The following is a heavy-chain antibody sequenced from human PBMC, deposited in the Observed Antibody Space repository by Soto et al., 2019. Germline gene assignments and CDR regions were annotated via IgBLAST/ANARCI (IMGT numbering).Heavy chain of an antibody. Sequence: GLEWMGWISAYNGNTNYAQKLQGRVTMTTDTSTSTAYMELRSLRSDDTAVYYCAREDCISTSCYLADYWGQGTLVTVSS. D-gene: IGHD2-2*01. J-gene: IGHJ4*02. V-gene: IGHV1-18*01. CDR3: AREDCISTSCYLADY. CDR2: ISAYNGNT.